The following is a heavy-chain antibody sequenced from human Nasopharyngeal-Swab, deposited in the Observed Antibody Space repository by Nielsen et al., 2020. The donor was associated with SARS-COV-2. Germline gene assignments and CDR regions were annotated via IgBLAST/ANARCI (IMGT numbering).Heavy chain of an antibody. CDR3: ARDNQYNWNYVGAFDI. CDR2: INSDGSSK. CDR1: GFTFISYW. J-gene: IGHJ3*02. V-gene: IGHV3-74*01. Sequence: GGSLRLSFAAPGFTFISYWMHWVRHPPGKGLVWVSRINSDGSSKSYADSVKGRFTISRDNAKNTLYLQMNSLRAEDTAVYYCARDNQYNWNYVGAFDIWGQGTMVTVSS. D-gene: IGHD1-7*01.